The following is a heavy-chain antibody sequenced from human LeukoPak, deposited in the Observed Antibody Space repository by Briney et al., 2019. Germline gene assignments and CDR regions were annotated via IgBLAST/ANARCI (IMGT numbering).Heavy chain of an antibody. D-gene: IGHD6-25*01. CDR3: ARVAPIAAAGSSYYYAIDV. CDR1: GGSISNYY. CDR2: IYSSGTT. J-gene: IGHJ6*02. V-gene: IGHV4-4*07. Sequence: SETLSLTCNVSGGSISNYYWTWIRQPAGKGLEWIGRIYSSGTTTYNPSLKSRVAMSVDTSRNQFSLKLNSVTAADTAVYYCARVAPIAAAGSSYYYAIDVWGQGTTVTVSS.